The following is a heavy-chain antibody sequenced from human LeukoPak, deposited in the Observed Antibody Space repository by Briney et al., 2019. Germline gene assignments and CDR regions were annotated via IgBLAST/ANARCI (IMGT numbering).Heavy chain of an antibody. D-gene: IGHD1-14*01. CDR2: ITNDGSST. J-gene: IGHJ4*02. CDR3: ATHEGGNPAY. CDR1: GLTFSSHW. Sequence: GGSLRLSCAASGLTFSSHWMHWVRHAPGKGLVWVSRITNDGSSTTSADSVKGRFTISRDNAQNMLYLQVNSLRAEHTAVCYCATHEGGNPAYWGQGTLVTVSS. V-gene: IGHV3-74*01.